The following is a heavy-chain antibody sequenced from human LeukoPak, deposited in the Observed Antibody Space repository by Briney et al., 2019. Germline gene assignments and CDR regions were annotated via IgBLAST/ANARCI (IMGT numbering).Heavy chain of an antibody. CDR1: CGSISSSSYY. V-gene: IGHV4-39*01. D-gene: IGHD6-13*01. J-gene: IGHJ5*02. Sequence: SETLYLTCTVSCGSISSSSYYWGWIRQPPGKGLEWIGSIYYSGSTYYHPSLKSRVTISVDTSKNQFSLKLSSVTAADTAVYYCARLAGAAAGTRFDRWGKGTLVTVSS. CDR3: ARLAGAAAGTRFDR. CDR2: IYYSGST.